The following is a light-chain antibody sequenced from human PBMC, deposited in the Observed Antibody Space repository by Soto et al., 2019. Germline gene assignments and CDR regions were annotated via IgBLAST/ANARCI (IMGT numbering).Light chain of an antibody. CDR2: GNS. Sequence: QSVLTQPPSVSGAPGQRVTISCTGSSSNIGATYHVHWYQQLPGTAPKLLIYGNSNRPSGVPDRFSGSKSGTSASLAITGLQAEDEADYYCQSYDRSLSGSVFGGGTKFTVL. J-gene: IGLJ2*01. CDR3: QSYDRSLSGSV. V-gene: IGLV1-40*01. CDR1: SSNIGATYH.